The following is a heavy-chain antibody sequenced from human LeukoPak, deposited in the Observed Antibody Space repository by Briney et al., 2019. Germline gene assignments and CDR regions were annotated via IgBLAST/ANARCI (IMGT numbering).Heavy chain of an antibody. D-gene: IGHD2-15*01. V-gene: IGHV3-21*06. CDR3: ARDPRAAVSDGLDV. Sequence: GGSLRLSCAGSGFIFRDYSLMWARQAPGKGLEWVSSISSTSEYIDYADSVKGRFTTSRDDATSSLFLQMNSLRAEDTALYYCARDPRAAVSDGLDVWGQGTRVTVSS. CDR1: GFIFRDYS. CDR2: ISSTSEYI. J-gene: IGHJ6*02.